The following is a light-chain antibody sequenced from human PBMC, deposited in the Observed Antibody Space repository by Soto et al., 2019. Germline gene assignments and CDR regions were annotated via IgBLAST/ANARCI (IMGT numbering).Light chain of an antibody. Sequence: QSALTQPASVSGSPGPSITISCTGTGSDVGGYNYVSWFQQHPGRAPKLMIYDVNNWPSGVSNRFSGSKSGTTASLMISGLQAEDESEYFCSSYAGTNTLVVFGGGTKLTVL. CDR3: SSYAGTNTLVV. CDR2: DVN. V-gene: IGLV2-14*01. CDR1: GSDVGGYNY. J-gene: IGLJ2*01.